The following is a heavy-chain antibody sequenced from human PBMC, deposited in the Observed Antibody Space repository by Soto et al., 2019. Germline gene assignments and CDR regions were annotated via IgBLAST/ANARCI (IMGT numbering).Heavy chain of an antibody. Sequence: GGSLRLSCAASGFTFSSYAMSWVRQAPGKGLERVSAISGSGGSTYYADSVKGRFTISRDNSKNTLYLQMHSLRAEETVVYYCAKDRTYDSSGSFDYWGQGTLVTVSS. CDR2: ISGSGGST. D-gene: IGHD3-22*01. CDR1: GFTFSSYA. V-gene: IGHV3-23*01. CDR3: AKDRTYDSSGSFDY. J-gene: IGHJ4*02.